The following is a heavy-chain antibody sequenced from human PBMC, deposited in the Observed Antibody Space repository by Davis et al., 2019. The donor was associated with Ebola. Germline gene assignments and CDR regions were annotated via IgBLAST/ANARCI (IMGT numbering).Heavy chain of an antibody. CDR2: IYSGGST. J-gene: IGHJ4*02. V-gene: IGHV3-66*01. D-gene: IGHD5-24*01. Sequence: GVLKISCAASGFTVSSNYMSWVRQAPGKGLEWVSVIYSGGSTYYADSVKGRFTISRDNSKNTLYLQMNSLRAEDTAVYYCAREGGGWLQLRPYYFDYWGQGTLVTVSS. CDR1: GFTVSSNY. CDR3: AREGGGWLQLRPYYFDY.